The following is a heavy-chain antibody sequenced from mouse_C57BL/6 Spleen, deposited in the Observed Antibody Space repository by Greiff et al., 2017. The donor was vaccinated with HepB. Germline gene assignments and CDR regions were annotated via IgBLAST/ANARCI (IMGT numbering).Heavy chain of an antibody. D-gene: IGHD1-1*01. CDR2: INSDGGST. CDR1: EYEFPSHD. Sequence: EVQLVESGGGLVQPGESLKLSCESNEYEFPSHDMSWVRKTPEKRLELVAAINSDGGSTYYPDTMERRFIISRDNTKKTLYLQRSSLRSEDTALYYCARQFITTVVAHWYFDVWGTGTTVTVSS. CDR3: ARQFITTVVAHWYFDV. J-gene: IGHJ1*03. V-gene: IGHV5-2*01.